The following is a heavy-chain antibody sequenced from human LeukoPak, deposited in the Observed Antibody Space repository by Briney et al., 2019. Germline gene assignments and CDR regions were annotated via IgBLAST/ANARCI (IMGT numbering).Heavy chain of an antibody. CDR1: GFTLSSNW. Sequence: GGSLRLSCVGSGFTLSSNWMHWVRQAPGKGLVWVSRINSDGSSTSYAGSVKGRFTISRDNAKNTLYLQMNSLRAEDTAVYHCARGGSTYMDVWGKGTTVTVSS. CDR3: ARGGSTYMDV. D-gene: IGHD2-2*01. V-gene: IGHV3-74*01. J-gene: IGHJ6*03. CDR2: INSDGSST.